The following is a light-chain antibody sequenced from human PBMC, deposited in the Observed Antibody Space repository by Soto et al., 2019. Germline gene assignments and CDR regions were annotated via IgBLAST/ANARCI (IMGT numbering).Light chain of an antibody. V-gene: IGKV1-39*01. CDR2: AAS. J-gene: IGKJ1*01. CDR1: QSISSY. CDR3: QQSYSTPWR. Sequence: DIQMIQSPSSLSASVGDRVTITCRASQSISSYLNWYQQKPGKAPKLLIYAASSLQSGVPSRFSGSGSGTDFTLTISSLQPEDFATYYCQQSYSTPWRFGQGTKVEIK.